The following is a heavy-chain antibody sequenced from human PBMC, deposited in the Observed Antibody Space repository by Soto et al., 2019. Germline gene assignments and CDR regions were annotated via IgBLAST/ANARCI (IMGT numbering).Heavy chain of an antibody. J-gene: IGHJ2*01. V-gene: IGHV4-59*08. CDR2: IYYSGST. CDR1: GGSISRYY. CDR3: ARHLRCWYFDL. Sequence: QVQLQESGPGLVKPSETRSLTCTVSGGSISRYYWSWIRQPPGKGLEWIWYIYYSGSTNYNPSLKGRVTISVDTSKNQFSLKLSSVTAADTAVYYCARHLRCWYFDLWGRGTLVTVSS.